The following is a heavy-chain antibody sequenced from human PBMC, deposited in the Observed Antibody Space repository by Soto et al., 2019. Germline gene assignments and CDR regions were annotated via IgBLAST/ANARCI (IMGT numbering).Heavy chain of an antibody. Sequence: QVQLVESGGGVVQPGRSLRLSCAASGFTFSSYGMHWVRLAPGKGLEWVAVIWYDGSNKYYADSVKGRFTISRDNSKNTLYLQMNSLRAEDTAVYYCARDSGADAFDIWGQGTMVTVSS. J-gene: IGHJ3*02. CDR2: IWYDGSNK. CDR1: GFTFSSYG. V-gene: IGHV3-33*01. D-gene: IGHD3-10*01. CDR3: ARDSGADAFDI.